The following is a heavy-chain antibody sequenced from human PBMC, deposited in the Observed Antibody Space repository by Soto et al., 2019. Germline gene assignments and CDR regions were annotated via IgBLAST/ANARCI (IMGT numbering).Heavy chain of an antibody. CDR1: GGSISSGGYY. D-gene: IGHD3-10*01. CDR3: ASSPLITMVRADAFDI. V-gene: IGHV4-31*03. Sequence: QVQLQESGQGLVKPSQTLSLTCTVSGGSISSGGYYWSWIRQHPGKGLEWIGYIYYSGSTYYNPSLKSRVTISVDTSKNQFSLKLSSVTAADTAVYYCASSPLITMVRADAFDIWGQGTMVTVSS. CDR2: IYYSGST. J-gene: IGHJ3*02.